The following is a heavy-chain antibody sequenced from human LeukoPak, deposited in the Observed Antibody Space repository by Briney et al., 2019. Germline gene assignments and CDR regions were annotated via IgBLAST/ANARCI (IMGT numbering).Heavy chain of an antibody. J-gene: IGHJ6*04. D-gene: IGHD6-25*01. CDR1: GFTFSSYE. V-gene: IGHV3-48*03. CDR2: ISPSGSTI. Sequence: PGGSLRLSCAASGFTFSSYEMNWVRQAPGKGLEWVSYISPSGSTIYYAESVKGRFTISRDNAKNSLYLQMNSLRGEDTAVYYCARDGTPIYSSGWVYMDVWGKGTTVTISS. CDR3: ARDGTPIYSSGWVYMDV.